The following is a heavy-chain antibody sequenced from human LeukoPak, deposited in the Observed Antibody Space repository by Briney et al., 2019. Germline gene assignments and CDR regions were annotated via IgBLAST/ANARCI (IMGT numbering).Heavy chain of an antibody. CDR2: MSYDGKNK. D-gene: IGHD3-10*01. CDR1: GFTFSSNA. V-gene: IGHV3-30*09. CDR3: AKDVLLETYVVQGADY. Sequence: GGSLRLTCAASGFTFSSNAMHWVRQAPGKGLEWVADMSYDGKNKNYADSVKGRFAISRDDSKNTLYLQMNSLRAEDTAVYYCAKDVLLETYVVQGADYWGQGTLVTVSS. J-gene: IGHJ4*02.